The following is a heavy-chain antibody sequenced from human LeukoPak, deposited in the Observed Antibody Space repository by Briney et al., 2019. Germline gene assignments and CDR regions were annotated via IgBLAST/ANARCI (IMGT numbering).Heavy chain of an antibody. CDR1: GYTFTNYG. D-gene: IGHD3-22*01. CDR3: AAYYFDNSGLMAIDY. CDR2: INPRGTST. J-gene: IGHJ4*02. V-gene: IGHV1-46*01. Sequence: ASVKVSCKASGYTFTNYGISWVRQAPGQGLEWMGLINPRGTSTIYAEKFQGRIIMTRDMSTTTDYMELSSLRSEDTAIYYCAAYYFDNSGLMAIDYWGQGTLVTVSS.